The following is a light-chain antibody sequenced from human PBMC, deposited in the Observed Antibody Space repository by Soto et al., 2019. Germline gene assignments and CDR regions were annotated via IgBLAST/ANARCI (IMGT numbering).Light chain of an antibody. CDR1: QSVSSY. Sequence: EIVLTQSPATLSLSPGERATLSCRASQSVSSYLAWYQQKPGQAPRLLIYDASHRATGIPARFSGSGSGTDFTLTSSSLEPEDVAVYYCQQRSNWPLPFGGGTKVEIK. CDR2: DAS. J-gene: IGKJ4*01. V-gene: IGKV3-11*01. CDR3: QQRSNWPLP.